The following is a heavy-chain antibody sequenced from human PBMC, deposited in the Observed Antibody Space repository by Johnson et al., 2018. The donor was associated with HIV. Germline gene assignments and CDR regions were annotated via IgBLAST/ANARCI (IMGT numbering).Heavy chain of an antibody. J-gene: IGHJ3*02. CDR1: GFTFSSYG. V-gene: IGHV3-33*06. D-gene: IGHD1-26*01. Sequence: QMMLVESGGGAVQPGRSLRLSCAASGFTFSSYGMHWVRQAPGKGLEWVAVIWYDGSNTYYADSVKGRFTISRDNSKNTLYLQMNSLRAEDTAVYYCAKERSGRYSGAYAFDIWGQGTMVTCSS. CDR2: IWYDGSNT. CDR3: AKERSGRYSGAYAFDI.